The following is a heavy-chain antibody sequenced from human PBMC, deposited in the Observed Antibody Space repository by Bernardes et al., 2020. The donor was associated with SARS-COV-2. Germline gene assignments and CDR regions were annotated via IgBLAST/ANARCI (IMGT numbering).Heavy chain of an antibody. CDR3: ARDERDNWDRPNWFDV. J-gene: IGHJ5*02. Sequence: GSLRLSCEVSGFRFSDCEMNWVRQAPGKGLEWISYISYSGNKRYYGDSVKGRFTVSRDNSKNSLYLDMNSLRAEDTALYFCARDERDNWDRPNWFDVWGQGTLVTVSS. V-gene: IGHV3-48*03. CDR1: GFRFSDCE. D-gene: IGHD1-1*01. CDR2: ISYSGNKR.